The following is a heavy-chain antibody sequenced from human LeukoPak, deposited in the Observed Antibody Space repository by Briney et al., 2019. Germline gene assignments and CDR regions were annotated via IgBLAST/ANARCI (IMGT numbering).Heavy chain of an antibody. CDR1: GFTFSNYG. V-gene: IGHV3-30*18. Sequence: GGSLRLSCAASGFTFSNYGMHWVRQAPGKGLEWVAVISYDGSNKYYAESVKGRFTISRDNAKSSLYLQMNSLRDEDTAVYYCAKAQKTYCGGDCAQDYWGQGTLVTVSS. CDR2: ISYDGSNK. CDR3: AKAQKTYCGGDCAQDY. D-gene: IGHD2-21*02. J-gene: IGHJ4*02.